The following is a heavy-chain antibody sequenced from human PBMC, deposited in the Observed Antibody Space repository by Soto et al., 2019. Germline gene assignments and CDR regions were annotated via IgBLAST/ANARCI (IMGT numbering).Heavy chain of an antibody. V-gene: IGHV3-23*01. CDR2: ITGSGDST. Sequence: EVQLLESGGGLVQPGGSLRLSCAVSGFSISNYDMTWVRQAPGKGLEWVSSITGSGDSTYSADSVKGRFTISRDNSKNTLFLQMSSLRVEDTAVYYCAKAPCSGGACYGREDVWGQGSTVTVSS. CDR3: AKAPCSGGACYGREDV. D-gene: IGHD2-15*01. CDR1: GFSISNYD. J-gene: IGHJ6*02.